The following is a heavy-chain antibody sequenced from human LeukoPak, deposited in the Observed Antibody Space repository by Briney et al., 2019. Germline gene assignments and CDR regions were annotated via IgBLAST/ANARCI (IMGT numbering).Heavy chain of an antibody. V-gene: IGHV3-7*01. D-gene: IGHD3-10*01. CDR2: IKQDGSAK. J-gene: IGHJ4*02. CDR3: ARHYYAGSAYYFDC. CDR1: GFTSSNYW. Sequence: GGSLRLSCVVSGFTSSNYWMTWVRQAPGKGLEWVANIKQDGSAKTYVDSVKGRFTISRDNAKNSLYLQMNSLRAEDTAVYYCARHYYAGSAYYFDCWGQGTLVTVSS.